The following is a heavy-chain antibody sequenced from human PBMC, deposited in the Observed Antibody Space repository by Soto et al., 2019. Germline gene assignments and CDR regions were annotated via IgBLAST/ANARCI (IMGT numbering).Heavy chain of an antibody. CDR2: ISYDGSNK. V-gene: IGHV3-30-3*01. D-gene: IGHD3-9*01. CDR1: GFTFSSYA. Sequence: GGSLRLSCAASGFTFSSYAMHWVRQAPGKGLEWVAVISYDGSNKYYADSVKGRFTISRDNSKNTLYLQMNSLRAEDTAVYYCARAEYDILTGYYEYYYYYGMDVWGQGTTVTVSS. CDR3: ARAEYDILTGYYEYYYYYGMDV. J-gene: IGHJ6*02.